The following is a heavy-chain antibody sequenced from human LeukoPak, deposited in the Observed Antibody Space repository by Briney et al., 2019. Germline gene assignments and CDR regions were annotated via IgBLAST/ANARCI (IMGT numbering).Heavy chain of an antibody. CDR1: GYSIISGYY. CDR3: AKSGGYGLIDY. V-gene: IGHV4-38-2*02. J-gene: IGHJ4*02. D-gene: IGHD1-26*01. Sequence: SETLSLTCTVSGYSIISGYYWGWIRQPPGKGLEWIGSIYHSGSTYYNPSLKSRVTISVDTSKNQFSLKLSSVTAADTAVYYCAKSGGYGLIDYWGQGTLVTVSS. CDR2: IYHSGST.